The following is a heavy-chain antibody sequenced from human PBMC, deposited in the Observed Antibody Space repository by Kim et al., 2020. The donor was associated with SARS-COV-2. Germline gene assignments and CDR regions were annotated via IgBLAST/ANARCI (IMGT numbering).Heavy chain of an antibody. J-gene: IGHJ4*02. D-gene: IGHD2-15*01. V-gene: IGHV5-51*01. Sequence: YPGDFDTRYSPSFQDQVTISADKSISTAYLQWSSLKASDTAMYYCARIGDYWGQGTLVTVSS. CDR2: YPGDFDT. CDR3: ARIGDY.